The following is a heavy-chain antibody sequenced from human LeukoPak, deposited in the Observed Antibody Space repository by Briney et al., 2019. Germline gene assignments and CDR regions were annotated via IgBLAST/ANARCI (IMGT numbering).Heavy chain of an antibody. CDR3: AKGWGDYVSLVDY. D-gene: IGHD4-17*01. CDR1: GGSIRSSSYY. Sequence: SETLSLTCTVSGGSIRSSSYYWGWIRQPPGKGLEWIGSIYYSGSTYYNPSLKSRVTISVDTSKNQFSLKLSSVTAADTAVYYCAKGWGDYVSLVDYWGQGTLVTVSS. J-gene: IGHJ4*02. CDR2: IYYSGST. V-gene: IGHV4-39*01.